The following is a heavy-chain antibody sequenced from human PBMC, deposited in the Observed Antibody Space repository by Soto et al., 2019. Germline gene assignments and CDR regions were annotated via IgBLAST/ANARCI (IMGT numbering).Heavy chain of an antibody. D-gene: IGHD3-10*01. CDR2: VNPILSMS. V-gene: IGHV1-69*04. Sequence: QVQLVQSGAEVKRPGSSVKVSCKASGDTFSFYSIKWVRQAPALGLEWMGRVNPILSMSNYAQRFQGRVTMTADKSTSSAYMELSGLRSEDTAMYYCATSYGSGYRAFDYWGQGALVTVSS. CDR1: GDTFSFYS. CDR3: ATSYGSGYRAFDY. J-gene: IGHJ4*02.